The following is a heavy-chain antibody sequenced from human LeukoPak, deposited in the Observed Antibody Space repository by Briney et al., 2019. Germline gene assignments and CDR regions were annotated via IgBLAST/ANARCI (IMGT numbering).Heavy chain of an antibody. Sequence: PSETLPLTCTVSGGSISSYYWSWIRQPPGKGLEWIGYIYHSGSTNYNPSLKSRFTISVDTSKNQFSLKLSSVTAADTAVYYCARDRGSYYDSSGYYSESYYYYGMDVWGQGTTVTVSS. D-gene: IGHD3-22*01. CDR1: GGSISSYY. CDR2: IYHSGST. CDR3: ARDRGSYYDSSGYYSESYYYYGMDV. V-gene: IGHV4-59*01. J-gene: IGHJ6*02.